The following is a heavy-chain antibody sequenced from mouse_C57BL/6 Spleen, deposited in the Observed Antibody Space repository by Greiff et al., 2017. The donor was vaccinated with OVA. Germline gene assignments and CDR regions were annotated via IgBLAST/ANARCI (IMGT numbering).Heavy chain of an antibody. V-gene: IGHV5-6*02. CDR2: ISSGGSYT. D-gene: IGHD2-4*01. Sequence: DVKLVESGGDLVKPGGSLKLSCAASGFTFSSYGMSWVRQTPDKRLEWVATISSGGSYTYYPDSVKGRFTISRDNAKNTLYLQMSSLKSEDTAMYYCARQIYYDYDTWFAYWGQGTLVTVSA. CDR1: GFTFSSYG. CDR3: ARQIYYDYDTWFAY. J-gene: IGHJ3*01.